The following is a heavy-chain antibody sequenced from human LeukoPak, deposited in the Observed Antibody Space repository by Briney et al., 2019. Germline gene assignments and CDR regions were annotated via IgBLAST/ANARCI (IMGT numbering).Heavy chain of an antibody. CDR2: IKEDGSEK. Sequence: GGSLRLSCEASGFTFRNSWMSWVRQAPGKGLEWVANIKEDGSEKYYVDSVKGRFTISRDNAKNSLYLQMNSLRAEDTAVYYCARDLHMGYRDGYNWLGIFDYWGQGTLVTVSS. CDR3: ARDLHMGYRDGYNWLGIFDY. D-gene: IGHD5-24*01. J-gene: IGHJ4*02. CDR1: GFTFRNSW. V-gene: IGHV3-7*04.